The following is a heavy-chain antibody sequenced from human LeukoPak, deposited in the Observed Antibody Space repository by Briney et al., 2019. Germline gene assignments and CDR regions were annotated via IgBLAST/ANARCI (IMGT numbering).Heavy chain of an antibody. CDR2: INPNSGGT. D-gene: IGHD2-2*01. V-gene: IGHV1-2*02. CDR1: GYTFTGYY. CDR3: ARDASGRCSSTSCYAYYYYYMDV. Sequence: GASVKVSCKASGYTFTGYYMHWVRQAPGQGLEWMGWINPNSGGTNYAQKFQGRVTMTRDTSISTAYMELSRLRSDDTAVYYCARDASGRCSSTSCYAYYYYYMDVWGRGTTVTVSS. J-gene: IGHJ6*03.